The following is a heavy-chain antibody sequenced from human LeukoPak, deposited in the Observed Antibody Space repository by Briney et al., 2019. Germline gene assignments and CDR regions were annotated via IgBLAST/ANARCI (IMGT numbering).Heavy chain of an antibody. CDR2: INHSGST. CDR3: ARDSYYDSSGYDY. CDR1: GGSFSGYY. J-gene: IGHJ4*02. D-gene: IGHD3-22*01. Sequence: PSETLSLTCAVYGGSFSGYYWSWIRQPPGKGLEWIGEINHSGSTNYNPSLKSRVTISVDTSKNQFSLKLSSVTAADTAVYCCARDSYYDSSGYDYWGQGTLVTVSS. V-gene: IGHV4-34*01.